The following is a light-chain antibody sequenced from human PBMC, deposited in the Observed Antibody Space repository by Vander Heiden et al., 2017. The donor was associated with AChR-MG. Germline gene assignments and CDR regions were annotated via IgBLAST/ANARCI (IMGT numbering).Light chain of an antibody. V-gene: IGLV1-44*01. Sequence: QSVLTQPPSASGTPGQRVPISSSGSSSNIGSNTVNWYQQLPGTAPKLLIYSNNQRPSGGPDRFSGSKSGTSASLAISGLQSEDEADYYCAAWDDSLNGVVFGGGTKLTVL. CDR3: AAWDDSLNGVV. CDR2: SNN. CDR1: SSNIGSNT. J-gene: IGLJ2*01.